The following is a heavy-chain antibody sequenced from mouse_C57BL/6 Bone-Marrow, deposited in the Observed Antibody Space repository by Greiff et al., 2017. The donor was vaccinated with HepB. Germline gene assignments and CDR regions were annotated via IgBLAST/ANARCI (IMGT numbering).Heavy chain of an antibody. CDR2: IRLKSDNYAT. CDR3: TGPYDYDERSAMDY. J-gene: IGHJ4*01. Sequence: EVKLMESGGGLVQPGGSMKLSCVASGFTFSNYWMNWVRQSPEKWLEWVAQIRLKSDNYATHYAESVKGRFTISRDDSKSSVYLQMNNLRAEDTGIYYCTGPYDYDERSAMDYWGQGTSVTVSS. D-gene: IGHD2-4*01. V-gene: IGHV6-3*01. CDR1: GFTFSNYW.